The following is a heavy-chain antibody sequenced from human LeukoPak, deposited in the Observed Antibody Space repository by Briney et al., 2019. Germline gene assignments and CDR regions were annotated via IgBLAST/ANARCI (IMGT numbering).Heavy chain of an antibody. CDR2: ISYDGSNE. J-gene: IGHJ4*02. D-gene: IGHD4-17*01. Sequence: SGGSLRLSCAASGFTFSSYGMHWVRQAPGKGLEGGAVISYDGSNEYYADSVKGRFTISRDNSKNTLYLQMNSLRAEDTAVYYCAKEGDYGDYVLPPHFDYWGQGTLVTVSS. V-gene: IGHV3-30*18. CDR1: GFTFSSYG. CDR3: AKEGDYGDYVLPPHFDY.